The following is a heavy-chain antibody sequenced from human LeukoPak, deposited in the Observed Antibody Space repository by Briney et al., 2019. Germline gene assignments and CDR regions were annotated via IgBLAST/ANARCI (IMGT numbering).Heavy chain of an antibody. D-gene: IGHD1-26*01. J-gene: IGHJ5*02. CDR3: ARDTGWELLENPVDP. V-gene: IGHV1-8*03. CDR1: GYTFTTYD. CDR2: MNPNSGNT. Sequence: GASVKVSCKASGYTFTTYDITWVRQATGQGLEWMGWMNPNSGNTAYAQKFQGRVTITRNTSISTAYMELSSLRSEDTAVYYCARDTGWELLENPVDPWGQGTLVTVSS.